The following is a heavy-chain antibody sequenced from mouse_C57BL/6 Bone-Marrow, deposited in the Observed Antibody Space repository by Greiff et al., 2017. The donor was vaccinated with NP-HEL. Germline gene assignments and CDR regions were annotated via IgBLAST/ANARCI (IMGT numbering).Heavy chain of an antibody. D-gene: IGHD1-1*01. J-gene: IGHJ2*01. Sequence: EVQLQQSGAELVKPGASVKLSCTASGFNIKDYYMHWVKQRTEQGLEWIGRIDPEDGETKYAPKFKGKATITADTSSNTAYLQLSSLTSEDTAIYYGARWAYGSNGFDYCGQGTTLTVSS. CDR2: IDPEDGET. V-gene: IGHV14-2*01. CDR1: GFNIKDYY. CDR3: ARWAYGSNGFDY.